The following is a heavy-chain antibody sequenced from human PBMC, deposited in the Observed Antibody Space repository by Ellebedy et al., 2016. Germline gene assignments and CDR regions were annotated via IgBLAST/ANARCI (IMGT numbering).Heavy chain of an antibody. CDR2: INPNSGGT. Sequence: ASVKVSCXASGYTFTGYYMHWVRQAPGQGLEWMGWINPNSGGTNYAQKFQGRVTMTRDTSISTAYMELSRLRSDDTAVYYCARGEWRITMVRGVTLDYWGQGTLVTVSS. V-gene: IGHV1-2*02. J-gene: IGHJ4*02. CDR1: GYTFTGYY. D-gene: IGHD3-10*01. CDR3: ARGEWRITMVRGVTLDY.